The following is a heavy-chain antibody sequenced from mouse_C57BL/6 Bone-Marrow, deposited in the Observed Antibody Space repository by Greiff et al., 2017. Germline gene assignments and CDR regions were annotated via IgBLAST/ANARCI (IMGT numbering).Heavy chain of an antibody. Sequence: EVMLVESGGDLVKPGGSLKLSCAASGFTFSSYGMSWVRQTPDKRLEWVATISSGGSYTYYPDSVKGRFTISRDNAKNTLYLQMSSLKSEDTAMYYCARHTYAMDYWGQGTSVTVSS. CDR1: GFTFSSYG. CDR2: ISSGGSYT. V-gene: IGHV5-6*02. J-gene: IGHJ4*01. CDR3: ARHTYAMDY.